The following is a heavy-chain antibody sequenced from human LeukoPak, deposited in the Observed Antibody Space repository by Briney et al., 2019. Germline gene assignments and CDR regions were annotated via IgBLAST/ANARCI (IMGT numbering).Heavy chain of an antibody. J-gene: IGHJ4*02. Sequence: GGSLRLSCVSSEFSFSDYAMSWVRQAPGKGLEWVSGITSSGGDTYYTDSVKGRFTIPRDNSRNTLYLQMNSLRVEDTALYYCVKGGGGTTFYFHYWGQGTLVRASS. CDR3: VKGGGGTTFYFHY. D-gene: IGHD3-16*01. V-gene: IGHV3-23*01. CDR2: ITSSGGDT. CDR1: EFSFSDYA.